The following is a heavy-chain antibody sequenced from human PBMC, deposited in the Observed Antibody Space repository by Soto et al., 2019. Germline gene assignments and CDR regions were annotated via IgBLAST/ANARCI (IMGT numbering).Heavy chain of an antibody. Sequence: SETMCVTCTVAGGSLSSYCWSWIRKPPGKGLEWIGYIYYSGSTNYNPSLKSRVTISVDTSKNQFSLKLSSVTAADTAVYYCASAALYYDILTGYSPGPFDYWGQGTLVTVSS. CDR1: GGSLSSYC. D-gene: IGHD3-9*01. V-gene: IGHV4-59*01. CDR2: IYYSGST. J-gene: IGHJ4*02. CDR3: ASAALYYDILTGYSPGPFDY.